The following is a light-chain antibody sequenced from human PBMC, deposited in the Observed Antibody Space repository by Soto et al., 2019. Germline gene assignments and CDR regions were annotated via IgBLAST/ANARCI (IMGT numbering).Light chain of an antibody. CDR3: QQRSNWPPSIT. CDR1: QSVSSY. V-gene: IGKV3-11*01. Sequence: EIVLTKSPAPLSLSAGERSTLSCMAIQSVSSYLAWYQQKPGQAPRLLIYDASNRATGIPARFSGSGSGTDFTLTISSLEPEDFAVNYCQQRSNWPPSITFGQGARLEIK. CDR2: DAS. J-gene: IGKJ5*01.